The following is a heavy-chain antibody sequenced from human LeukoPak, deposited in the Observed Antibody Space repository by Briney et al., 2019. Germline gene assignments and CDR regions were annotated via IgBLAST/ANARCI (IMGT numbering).Heavy chain of an antibody. J-gene: IGHJ4*02. Sequence: GGSLRLSCAASGFTFSSYSMNWVRQAPGKGLEWVSAISGSGGSTYYADSVKGRFTISRDNSKNTLYLQMNSLRAEDTAVYYCAKVLQWLVPPFDYWGQGTLVTVSS. CDR2: ISGSGGST. CDR3: AKVLQWLVPPFDY. D-gene: IGHD6-19*01. V-gene: IGHV3-23*01. CDR1: GFTFSSYS.